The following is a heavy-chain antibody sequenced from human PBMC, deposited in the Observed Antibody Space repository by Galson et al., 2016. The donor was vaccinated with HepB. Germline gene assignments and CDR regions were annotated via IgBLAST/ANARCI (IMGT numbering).Heavy chain of an antibody. CDR3: ARDPPGGGA. CDR1: GVTVGDNY. Sequence: SLRLSCAASGVTVGDNYMNWVRQAPGKGLEWVSLIYSGGRTEYADSVRGRFIISRDSSKNTLYLQMTSLRAEVTAVYYCARDPPGGGAWGQGTLVTVSS. CDR2: IYSGGRT. D-gene: IGHD4/OR15-4a*01. J-gene: IGHJ4*02. V-gene: IGHV3-66*01.